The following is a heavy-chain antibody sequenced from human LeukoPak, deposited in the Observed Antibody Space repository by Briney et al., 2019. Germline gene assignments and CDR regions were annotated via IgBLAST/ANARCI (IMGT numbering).Heavy chain of an antibody. CDR2: INPSGGST. Sequence: ASVKVSCKASGYTFISYYIHWVRQAPGQGLEWMGIINPSGGSTSYAQKFQGRVTMTRDMSTSTVYMELSSLRSEDTAVYYCARPAVSGHPDYWGQGSLVTVSS. D-gene: IGHD4-23*01. V-gene: IGHV1-46*01. J-gene: IGHJ4*02. CDR1: GYTFISYY. CDR3: ARPAVSGHPDY.